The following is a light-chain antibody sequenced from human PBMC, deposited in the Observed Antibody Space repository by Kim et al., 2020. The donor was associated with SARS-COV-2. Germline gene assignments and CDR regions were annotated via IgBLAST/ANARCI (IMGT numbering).Light chain of an antibody. J-gene: IGLJ2*01. CDR1: SLRKYY. CDR2: GKN. V-gene: IGLV3-19*01. Sequence: SSELTQDPAVSVALGQTVRITCQGDSLRKYYASWYQQKPGQAPVLLISGKNNRPSGIPDRFSGSSSGNTASLTIAGAQAEDEADYYCNSRDTSNFVIFGGGTQLTDL. CDR3: NSRDTSNFVI.